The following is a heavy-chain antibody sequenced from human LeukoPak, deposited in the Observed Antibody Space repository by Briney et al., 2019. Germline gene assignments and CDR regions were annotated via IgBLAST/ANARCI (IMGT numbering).Heavy chain of an antibody. D-gene: IGHD6-13*01. J-gene: IGHJ4*02. V-gene: IGHV3-30*04. CDR3: ARNGPFFSLSIMVGIAAARPPDY. Sequence: PGGSLRLSCAASGFTFSRYAFHWVRQAPGKGLEWVGVISHDGSYKYYSDSVNGRVTISRDNSKNTLYLQMDSLRAEDTAVYYCARNGPFFSLSIMVGIAAARPPDYWGQGTLVTVSS. CDR2: ISHDGSYK. CDR1: GFTFSRYA.